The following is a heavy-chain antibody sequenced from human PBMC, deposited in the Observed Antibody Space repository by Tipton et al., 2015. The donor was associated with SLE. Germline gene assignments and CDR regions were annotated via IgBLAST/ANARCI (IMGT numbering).Heavy chain of an antibody. J-gene: IGHJ4*02. CDR1: DDSISGYY. Sequence: TLSLTCTVSDDSISGYYWSWIRQPPGKGLEWIGYIGHSGSTNYNPSLNSRVTMSIDTSKNQFSLKLTSVTAADTAVYYCARQLGWGDPFAFDYWGQGALVIVSS. CDR3: ARQLGWGDPFAFDY. V-gene: IGHV4-59*08. CDR2: IGHSGST. D-gene: IGHD2-21*02.